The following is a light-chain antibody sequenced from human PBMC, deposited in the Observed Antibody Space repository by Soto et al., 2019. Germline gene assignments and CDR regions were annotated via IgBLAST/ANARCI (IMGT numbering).Light chain of an antibody. CDR1: SSDVGAYNY. CDR2: QVN. CDR3: SSFRSGKTDV. V-gene: IGLV2-14*01. Sequence: QSALTQPASVSGSPGQSITISCTGTSSDVGAYNYVSWYQQHPGKAPKLMISQVNNRPSGVSDRFSGSKSGNTASLTISGLRAEDEADYYCSSFRSGKTDVFGTGTKLTVL. J-gene: IGLJ1*01.